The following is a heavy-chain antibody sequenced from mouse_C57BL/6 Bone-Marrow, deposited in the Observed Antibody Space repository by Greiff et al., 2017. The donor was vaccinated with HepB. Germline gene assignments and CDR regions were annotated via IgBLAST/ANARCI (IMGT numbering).Heavy chain of an antibody. CDR2: IYPSDSET. CDR3: ARYLCYGSFGAGYGYFGV. Sequence: VKLQQPGAELVRPGSSVKLSCKASGYTFTSYWMDWVKQRPGQGLEWIGNIYPSDSETHYNQKFKDKATLTVDNSSSTAYMQLSSLTSEDSAVYYCARYLCYGSFGAGYGYFGVWGTGTTVTVSS. D-gene: IGHD1-1*01. V-gene: IGHV1-61*01. CDR1: GYTFTSYW. J-gene: IGHJ1*03.